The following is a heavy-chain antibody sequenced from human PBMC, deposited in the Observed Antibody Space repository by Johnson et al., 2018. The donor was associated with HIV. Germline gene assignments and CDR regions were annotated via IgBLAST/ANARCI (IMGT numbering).Heavy chain of an antibody. CDR3: ARVGVDDAFDF. D-gene: IGHD2-15*01. J-gene: IGHJ3*01. CDR2: ISYDGGNK. V-gene: IGHV3-30*03. CDR1: RFTFSSYG. Sequence: EKLVESGGGVVQPGRSLRLSCAASRFTFSSYGMHLVRQAPGKGLEWVAVISYDGGNKYYADSVKGRFTISRDNAKNSLFLQMNSLRAEDTALYSCARVGVDDAFDFWGQGTMVTVSS.